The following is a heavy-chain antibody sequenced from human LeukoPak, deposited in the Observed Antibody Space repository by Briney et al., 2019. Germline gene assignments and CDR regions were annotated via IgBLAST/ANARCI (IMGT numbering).Heavy chain of an antibody. CDR1: GFTFSIYW. CDR2: INGDGSST. V-gene: IGHV3-74*01. J-gene: IGHJ6*02. CDR3: ARESNGYFYGQYYYYYGMDV. Sequence: AGGSLRLSCAASGFTFSIYWMHWVRQAPGKGLVWVARINGDGSSTDYADSVKGRFTISRDNAKNTLYLQMNSLRAADTAVYYCARESNGYFYGQYYYYYGMDVWGQGTTITVSS. D-gene: IGHD5-18*01.